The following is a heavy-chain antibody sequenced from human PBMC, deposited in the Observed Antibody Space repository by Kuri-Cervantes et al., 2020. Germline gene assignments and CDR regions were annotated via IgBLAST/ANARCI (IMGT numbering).Heavy chain of an antibody. CDR1: GGSISSGDYY. CDR3: ARGVFSSQWLLQWFDP. CDR2: IYYSGST. D-gene: IGHD6-19*01. Sequence: SETLSLTCTVSGGSISSGDYYWSWIRQPPGKGLEWIGYIYYSGSTYYNPSLKSRVTISVDTSKNQFSLKLSTVTAADTAVYYCARGVFSSQWLLQWFDPWAREPWSPSPQ. J-gene: IGHJ5*02. V-gene: IGHV4-30-4*01.